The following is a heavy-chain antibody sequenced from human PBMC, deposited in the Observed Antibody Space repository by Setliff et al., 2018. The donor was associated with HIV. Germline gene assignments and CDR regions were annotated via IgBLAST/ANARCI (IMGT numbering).Heavy chain of an antibody. V-gene: IGHV3-53*01. J-gene: IGHJ6*03. Sequence: QPGGSLRLSCAASGFSVSSPYMSWVRQAPGKGLEWVSVIYSGDSGGSTYYADSVKGRFTISRDNSKNTLSLQLNSLTAEDSAVYYCAKAGGGILYFYYMDVWGKGTTVTVSS. CDR1: GFSVSSPY. CDR3: AKAGGGILYFYYMDV. D-gene: IGHD2-15*01. CDR2: IYSGDSGGST.